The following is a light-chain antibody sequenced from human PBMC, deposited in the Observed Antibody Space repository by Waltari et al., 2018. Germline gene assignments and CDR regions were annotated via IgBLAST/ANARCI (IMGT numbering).Light chain of an antibody. Sequence: DIQMTQSPSSLSASVGDRVTITCRSSQSISIYVNWYQPKPGKAPNLLIYAASSLQSGVPSRFSGSGSGTDFSLTISSLQPGDFATYYCQQSFTTPQNTFGQGTRLEIK. J-gene: IGKJ2*01. V-gene: IGKV1-39*01. CDR2: AAS. CDR3: QQSFTTPQNT. CDR1: QSISIY.